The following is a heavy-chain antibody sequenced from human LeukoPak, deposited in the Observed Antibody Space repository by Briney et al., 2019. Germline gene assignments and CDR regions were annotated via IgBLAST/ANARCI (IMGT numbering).Heavy chain of an antibody. V-gene: IGHV4-59*01. CDR1: GGSISSYY. J-gene: IGHJ4*02. CDR2: IYSSGRT. CDR3: ARAPSIGSGWIDY. Sequence: SETLSLTCTVSGGSISSYYWSWIRQPPGKGLEWIGYIYSSGRTNYNPSLKSRVTISIDTSKNQFSLKLTSVTAADTAMYYCARAPSIGSGWIDYWGQGTLVTVSS. D-gene: IGHD6-19*01.